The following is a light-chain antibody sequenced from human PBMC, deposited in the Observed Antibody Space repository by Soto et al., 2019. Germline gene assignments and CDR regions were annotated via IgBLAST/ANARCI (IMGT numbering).Light chain of an antibody. CDR1: SSNIGAGYD. Sequence: QYVLTQPPSVSGAPGQRVTISCTGSSSNIGAGYDVHWYQQLPGTAPKLLIYGNSNRPSEVPDRFSGSKSGTSASLAITGLQAEDEADYYCQSYDSSLSGFVVFGGGTKLTVL. J-gene: IGLJ2*01. CDR3: QSYDSSLSGFVV. CDR2: GNS. V-gene: IGLV1-40*01.